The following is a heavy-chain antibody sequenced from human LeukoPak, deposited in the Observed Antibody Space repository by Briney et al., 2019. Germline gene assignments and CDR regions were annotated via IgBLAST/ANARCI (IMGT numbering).Heavy chain of an antibody. Sequence: GGYLRLSCAASGFTFSDYYMSWIRQAPGKGLEWVSYISSSSSYTNYADSVKGRFTISRDNAKNSLYLRMNSLRAEDTAVYYCARLGVRGSFDYWGQGTLVTVSS. V-gene: IGHV3-11*06. J-gene: IGHJ4*02. D-gene: IGHD3-10*01. CDR2: ISSSSSYT. CDR3: ARLGVRGSFDY. CDR1: GFTFSDYY.